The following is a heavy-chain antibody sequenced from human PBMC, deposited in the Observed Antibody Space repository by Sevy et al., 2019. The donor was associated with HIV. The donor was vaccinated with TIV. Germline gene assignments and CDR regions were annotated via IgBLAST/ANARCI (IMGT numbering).Heavy chain of an antibody. V-gene: IGHV3-33*01. Sequence: QPGGSLRLSCVASGFIFSTYGMHWVRQAPGKGLEWVAVIWYDGINKDYADSVKGRFIISRDNSKNTMYLEMDSLRAEDTAVYYCARDSWNGLDPWGQGALVTVSS. D-gene: IGHD3-3*01. CDR3: ARDSWNGLDP. CDR2: IWYDGINK. J-gene: IGHJ5*02. CDR1: GFIFSTYG.